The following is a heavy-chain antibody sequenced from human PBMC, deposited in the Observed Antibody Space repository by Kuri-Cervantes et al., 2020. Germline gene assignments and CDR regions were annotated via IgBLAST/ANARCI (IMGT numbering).Heavy chain of an antibody. J-gene: IGHJ2*01. CDR3: ARSYDSSGYPYWYFDL. CDR2: IDWDDDK. CDR1: GFSLTTSAMC. V-gene: IGHV2-70*20. D-gene: IGHD3-22*01. Sequence: SGPTLVKPTQTLTLTCSFSGFSLTTSAMCVSWVRQPPGKALEWLALIDWDDDKYYNTSLKTRLTISKDTSKNQVVLTMTNMDPVDTATYFCARSYDSSGYPYWYFDLWGRGTLVTVSS.